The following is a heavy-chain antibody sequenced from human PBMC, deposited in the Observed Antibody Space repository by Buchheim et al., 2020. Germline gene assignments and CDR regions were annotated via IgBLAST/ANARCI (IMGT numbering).Heavy chain of an antibody. J-gene: IGHJ4*02. Sequence: QLQLQESGPGLVKPSETLSLTCTVSGGSISSSSYYWGWIRQPPGKGLEWIGSIYYSGSTYYNPSLKSRVTISVDTSKNQFSLKLSSVTAADTAVYYCARHGGLGEPIDYYFDYWGQGTL. CDR2: IYYSGST. D-gene: IGHD3-16*01. CDR1: GGSISSSSYY. V-gene: IGHV4-39*01. CDR3: ARHGGLGEPIDYYFDY.